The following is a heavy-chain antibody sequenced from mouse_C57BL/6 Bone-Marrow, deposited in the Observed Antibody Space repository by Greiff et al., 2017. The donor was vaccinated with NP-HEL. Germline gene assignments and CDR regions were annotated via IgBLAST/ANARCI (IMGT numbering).Heavy chain of an antibody. J-gene: IGHJ3*01. CDR2: IYPGDGDT. V-gene: IGHV1-82*01. Sequence: VQGVESGPELVKPGASVKISCKASGYAFSSSWMNWVKQRPGKGLEWIGRIYPGDGDTNYNGKFKGKATLTADKSSSTAYMQLSSLTSEDSAVYFCARSKARGGAWFAYWGQGTLVTVSA. CDR3: ARSKARGGAWFAY. CDR1: GYAFSSSW.